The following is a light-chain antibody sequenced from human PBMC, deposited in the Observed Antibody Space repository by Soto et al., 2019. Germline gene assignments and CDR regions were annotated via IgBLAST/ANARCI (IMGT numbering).Light chain of an antibody. CDR1: QSISTN. CDR2: AAS. V-gene: IGKV1-39*01. J-gene: IGKJ1*01. CDR3: QQSYNTPWT. Sequence: DIQMTQSPSSLSASVGDRVTIXXRASQSISTNLNWYQQKPGQAPKLXIYAASSLQSGVPSRFSGSVSGTDFTLSISSLQPEDFATYYCQQSYNTPWTFAQGTKVDIK.